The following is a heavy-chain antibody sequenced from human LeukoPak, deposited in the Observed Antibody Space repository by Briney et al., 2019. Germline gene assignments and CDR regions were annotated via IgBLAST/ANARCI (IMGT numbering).Heavy chain of an antibody. CDR3: ARESTVILYSFDY. D-gene: IGHD2-15*01. CDR2: ISYDGSNK. CDR1: GFTFSSNA. V-gene: IGHV3-30*04. J-gene: IGHJ4*02. Sequence: PGGSLRVSCAASGFTFSSNAMHCVRQAPGKGLEWVAVISYDGSNKYYADSVKGRFTISRDNSKNTLYLQMNSLRAEDTAVYYCARESTVILYSFDYRGQGTLVTVSS.